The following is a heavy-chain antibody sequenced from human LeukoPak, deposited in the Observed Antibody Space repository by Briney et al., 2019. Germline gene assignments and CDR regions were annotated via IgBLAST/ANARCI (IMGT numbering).Heavy chain of an antibody. Sequence: GGSLRLSCAASGFTFSSYDMSWVRQAPGKGLEWVSGISGSGGSTYYADSVKGRFTIARDNSKNTLYLQMNSLRAEDTAVYYCAKDRGNWNYFPEYWGQGTLVTVSS. CDR2: ISGSGGST. CDR3: AKDRGNWNYFPEY. D-gene: IGHD1-7*01. CDR1: GFTFSSYD. V-gene: IGHV3-23*01. J-gene: IGHJ4*02.